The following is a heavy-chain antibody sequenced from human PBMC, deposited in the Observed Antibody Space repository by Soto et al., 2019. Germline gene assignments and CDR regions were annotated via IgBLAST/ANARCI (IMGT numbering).Heavy chain of an antibody. CDR3: ARGRRITMVRGVVRGDYFDY. CDR1: GGSFSGYY. D-gene: IGHD3-10*01. CDR2: INHSGST. J-gene: IGHJ4*02. V-gene: IGHV4-34*01. Sequence: SETLSLTCAVYGGSFSGYYWSWIRQPPGKGLEWIGEINHSGSTNYNPSLKSRVTISVDTSKNQFSLKLSSVTAADTAVYYCARGRRITMVRGVVRGDYFDYWGQGTLVTVSS.